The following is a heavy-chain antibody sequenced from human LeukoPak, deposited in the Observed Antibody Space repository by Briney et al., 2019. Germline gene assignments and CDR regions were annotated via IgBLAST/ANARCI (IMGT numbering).Heavy chain of an antibody. CDR1: GFTFSSYV. V-gene: IGHV3-23*01. D-gene: IGHD1-26*01. CDR3: AKKVVVGATSPYSDFQD. CDR2: ISGSGVTT. J-gene: IGHJ1*01. Sequence: GGSLRLSCVASGFTFSSYVMSWVRQAPGKGLEWVSAISGSGVTTHYAGSVKGRFSISRDNSKNTLYLQMNSLRAADTALYYCAKKVVVGATSPYSDFQDWGQGTLVTVSS.